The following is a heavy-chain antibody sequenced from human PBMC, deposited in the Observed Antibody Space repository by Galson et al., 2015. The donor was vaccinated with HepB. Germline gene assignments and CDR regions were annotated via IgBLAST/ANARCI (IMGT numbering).Heavy chain of an antibody. CDR2: IIPILGIA. V-gene: IGHV1-69*02. D-gene: IGHD2-21*02. J-gene: IGHJ4*02. CDR3: ARASPQYCGGDCAMDY. Sequence: SVKVSCKASGGTFSSYTISWVRQAPGQGLEWMGRIIPILGIANYAQKFQGKVTITADKSTSTAYMELSSLRSEDTAVYYCARASPQYCGGDCAMDYWGQGTLVTVSS. CDR1: GGTFSSYT.